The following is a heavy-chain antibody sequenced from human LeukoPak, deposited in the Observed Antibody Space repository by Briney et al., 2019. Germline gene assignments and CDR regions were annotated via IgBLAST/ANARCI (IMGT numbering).Heavy chain of an antibody. CDR2: ISGSGGST. V-gene: IGHV3-23*01. Sequence: GGSLRLSCAASGFTFSSYAMSWVRQAPGKGLEWVSAISGSGGSTYYADSVKGRFTISRDNSKNTLYLQMNSLRAEDTAVYYCAKVRLGYCSGGSCYLDYWGQGTLVTVSS. J-gene: IGHJ4*02. CDR1: GFTFSSYA. CDR3: AKVRLGYCSGGSCYLDY. D-gene: IGHD2-15*01.